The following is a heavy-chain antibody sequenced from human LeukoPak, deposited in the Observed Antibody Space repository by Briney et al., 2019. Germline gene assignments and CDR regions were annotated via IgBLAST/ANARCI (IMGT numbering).Heavy chain of an antibody. D-gene: IGHD6-13*01. V-gene: IGHV4-59*10. J-gene: IGHJ4*02. CDR3: ARWASSSWYIYYFDY. CDR1: GGSISSYY. CDR2: IYTSGST. Sequence: SETLSLTCPVSGGSISSYYWSWLRQPAGKGLEWIGRIYTSGSTNYNPTLKSRVTMSVDTSKNQFSLKLSSVTAADTAVYYCARWASSSWYIYYFDYWGQGTLVTVSS.